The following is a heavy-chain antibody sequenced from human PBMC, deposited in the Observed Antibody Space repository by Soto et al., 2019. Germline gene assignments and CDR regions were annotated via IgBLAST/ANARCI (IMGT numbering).Heavy chain of an antibody. CDR3: ARDLGYCSGGSCYWFDP. CDR1: GYTFTSYY. V-gene: IGHV1-46*01. J-gene: IGHJ5*02. Sequence: ASVKVSCKASGYTFTSYYMHWVRQAPGQGLEWMGIINPSGGSTSYAQKFQGRVTTTRDTSTSTVYMELSSLRSEDTAVYYCARDLGYCSGGSCYWFDPWGQGTLVTVSS. CDR2: INPSGGST. D-gene: IGHD2-15*01.